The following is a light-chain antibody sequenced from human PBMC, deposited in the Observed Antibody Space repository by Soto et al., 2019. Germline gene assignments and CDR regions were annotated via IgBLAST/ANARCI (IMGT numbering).Light chain of an antibody. V-gene: IGKV3-20*01. CDR1: QSVSSSH. CDR2: GAT. J-gene: IGKJ1*01. CDR3: QQYGTSAGT. Sequence: EIVLTQSPGTLSLSPGERATFSWSCSQSVSSSHLAWYQQNPGQAPRLLIYGATSRATGIPDRFSGSGSGTDFTLTISRLEPEDFAVYYCQQYGTSAGTFGQGTKVDIK.